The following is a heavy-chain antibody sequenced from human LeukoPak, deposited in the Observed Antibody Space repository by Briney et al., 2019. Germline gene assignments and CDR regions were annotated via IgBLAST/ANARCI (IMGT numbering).Heavy chain of an antibody. CDR3: ARGKGLLWFGELFGQYNWFDP. CDR1: GGSISSISYY. J-gene: IGHJ5*02. D-gene: IGHD3-10*01. CDR2: INHSGST. V-gene: IGHV4-39*07. Sequence: SETVSLTCTVSGGSISSISYYWGWIRQPPGKGLEWIGEINHSGSTNYNPSLKSRVTISVDTSKNQFSLKLSSVTAADTAVYYCARGKGLLWFGELFGQYNWFDPWGQGTLVAVSS.